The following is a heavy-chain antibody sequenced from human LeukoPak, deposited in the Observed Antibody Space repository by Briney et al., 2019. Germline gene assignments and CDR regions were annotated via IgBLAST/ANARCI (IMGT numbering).Heavy chain of an antibody. V-gene: IGHV3-30*02. CDR1: GFTFSSYG. CDR3: AKDAYYYGSGTSHYYYYMDV. CDR2: IRYDGGNK. J-gene: IGHJ6*03. D-gene: IGHD3-10*01. Sequence: PGGSLRLSCAASGFTFSSYGMHWVRQAPGKGLEWVAFIRYDGGNKYYADSVKGRFTMSRDNSKNTLYLQMNSLSAEDTAVYYCAKDAYYYGSGTSHYYYYMDVWGKGTTVTVSS.